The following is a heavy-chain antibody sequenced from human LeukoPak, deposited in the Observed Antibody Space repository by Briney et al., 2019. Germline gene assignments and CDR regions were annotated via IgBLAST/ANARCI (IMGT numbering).Heavy chain of an antibody. CDR2: ISNRGST. V-gene: IGHV4-59*02. D-gene: IGHD1-26*01. CDR1: GASVSSHF. CDR3: AKGVSGTYYAFDV. Sequence: SETLSLTCGVSGASVSSHFWSWIRQTPGMGLEWIGYISNRGSTGYNPSLRSRVTISVDAPKNEVSLNVRSVSAADTAVYYCAKGVSGTYYAFDVWGQGRTV. J-gene: IGHJ3*01.